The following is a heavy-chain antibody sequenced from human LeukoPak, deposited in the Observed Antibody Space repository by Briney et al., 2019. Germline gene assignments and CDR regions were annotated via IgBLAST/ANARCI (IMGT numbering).Heavy chain of an antibody. V-gene: IGHV4-34*01. J-gene: IGHJ4*02. CDR1: GGSFSGYY. CDR3: ARGRVRYYGSGSYYKTLSFDY. D-gene: IGHD3-10*01. CDR2: INHSGST. Sequence: SETLSLTCAVYGGSFSGYYWSWIRQPPGKGLEWIGEINHSGSTNYNPSLKSRVTISVDTSKNQFSLKLSSVTAADTAVYYCARGRVRYYGSGSYYKTLSFDYWGQGTLVTVSS.